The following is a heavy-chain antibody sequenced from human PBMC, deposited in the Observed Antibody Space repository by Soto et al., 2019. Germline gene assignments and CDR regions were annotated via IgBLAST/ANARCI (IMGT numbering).Heavy chain of an antibody. D-gene: IGHD6-19*01. CDR1: GGTFSSYA. Sequence: QVQLVQSGAEVKKPGSSVKVSCKASGGTFSSYAISWVRQAPGQGLEWMGGIIPIFVTANYAQKFQGRVTITADESTSTAYMELSSLRSEDTAVYYCARDLRTGYSSGWYRLVYYYDGMDVWGQGTTITVSS. CDR3: ARDLRTGYSSGWYRLVYYYDGMDV. CDR2: IIPIFVTA. V-gene: IGHV1-69*01. J-gene: IGHJ6*02.